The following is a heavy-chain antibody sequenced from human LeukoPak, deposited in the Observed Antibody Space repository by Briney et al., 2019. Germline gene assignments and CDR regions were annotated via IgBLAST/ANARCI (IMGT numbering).Heavy chain of an antibody. CDR1: GFTFGDYA. J-gene: IGHJ3*02. Sequence: GRSLRLSCTASGFTFGDYAMSWFRQAPGKGREWVGFIRSKAYGGTTEYAASVKGRFTISRGDSKSIAYLQMNSLKTEDTAVYYCTRDLGIAVAGTPSAFDIWGQGTMVTVSS. D-gene: IGHD6-19*01. V-gene: IGHV3-49*03. CDR3: TRDLGIAVAGTPSAFDI. CDR2: IRSKAYGGTT.